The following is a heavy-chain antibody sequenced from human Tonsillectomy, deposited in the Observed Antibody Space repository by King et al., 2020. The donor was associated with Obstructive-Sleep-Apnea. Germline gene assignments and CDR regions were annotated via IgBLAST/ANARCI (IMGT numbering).Heavy chain of an antibody. Sequence: VQLQESGPGLVKPSETLSLTCTVSGGFISSYYLSWIRQPPGKGLEWIGYIYYSGSTNYNPSLKIRFTISVDTSKNQFSLKLSPVIAADTAVYYCAGKDGSGSYGYYYYYGMDVWGQGTTVTVSS. D-gene: IGHD3-10*01. V-gene: IGHV4-59*01. J-gene: IGHJ6*02. CDR3: AGKDGSGSYGYYYYYGMDV. CDR1: GGFISSYY. CDR2: IYYSGST.